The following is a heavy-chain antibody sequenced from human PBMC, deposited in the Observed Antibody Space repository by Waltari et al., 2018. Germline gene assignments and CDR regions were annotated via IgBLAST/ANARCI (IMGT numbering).Heavy chain of an antibody. V-gene: IGHV1-2*04. D-gene: IGHD1-26*01. Sequence: QVQLVQSGAEVKKPGASVKVSCKASGYTFTGYYIHWVRQAPGQGLEWLGWINANNGGTKDAQQVLGWVTMTRDTSISAAYMELSRLRSDDTAVYYCARSDSGNNFDYWGQGTLVTVSS. CDR3: ARSDSGNNFDY. CDR1: GYTFTGYY. J-gene: IGHJ4*02. CDR2: INANNGGT.